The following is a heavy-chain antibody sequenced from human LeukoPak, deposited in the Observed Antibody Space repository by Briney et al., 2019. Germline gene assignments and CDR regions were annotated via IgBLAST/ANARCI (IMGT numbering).Heavy chain of an antibody. J-gene: IGHJ5*02. V-gene: IGHV4-59*01. CDR3: ARVSEYSSSSGNWFDP. CDR2: IYYSGST. D-gene: IGHD6-6*01. CDR1: GGSISSYY. Sequence: SETLSLTCTVSGGSISSYYWSWIRQPPGKGLEWIGYIYYSGSTNYNPSLKSRVTISVDTSKNQFSLKLSSVTAADTAVYYCARVSEYSSSSGNWFDPWGQGTLVTVSS.